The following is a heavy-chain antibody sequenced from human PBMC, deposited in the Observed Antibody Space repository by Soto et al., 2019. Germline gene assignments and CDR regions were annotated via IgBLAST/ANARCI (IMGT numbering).Heavy chain of an antibody. D-gene: IGHD4-17*01. V-gene: IGHV1-18*04. CDR2: ISTYNTNT. CDR3: ARWAGQVRDYGGPFDY. Sequence: SVKVSCKASGERFTTYGISWVRQAPVQGLEWMGWISTYNTNTKYAPKFQGRLLLTTDTSTTTAHMELRSLRPDDTAVYYCARWAGQVRDYGGPFDYWGQGTLVTVSS. CDR1: GERFTTYG. J-gene: IGHJ4*02.